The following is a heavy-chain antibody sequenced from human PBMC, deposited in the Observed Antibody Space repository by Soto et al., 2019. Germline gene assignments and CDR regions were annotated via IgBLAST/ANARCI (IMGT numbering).Heavy chain of an antibody. CDR2: ISGSGGST. CDR1: GFTFSSYA. Sequence: GGSLRLSCAASGFTFSSYAMSWVRQAPGKGLEWVSAISGSGGSTYYADSVKGRLTISRDNSKNTRYLQMNSLRAEDTAVYYCAKDPIEWYYDFWSGYREPGFYFDYWGQGTLVTVSS. CDR3: AKDPIEWYYDFWSGYREPGFYFDY. V-gene: IGHV3-23*01. D-gene: IGHD3-3*01. J-gene: IGHJ4*02.